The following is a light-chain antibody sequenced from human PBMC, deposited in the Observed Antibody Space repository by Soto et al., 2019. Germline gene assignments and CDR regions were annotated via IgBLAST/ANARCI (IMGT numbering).Light chain of an antibody. J-gene: IGKJ4*01. V-gene: IGKV1-5*03. CDR2: KAS. CDR1: QSISDW. Sequence: DILLTQSPSTLSASVGERVTITCRASQSISDWLAWHQQKPGKAPKVLVYKASTLESGVPSRFSGSGSGTEFTLTISSLQPDDFTTYYCQQYLSYPLTFGGGTKVDIK. CDR3: QQYLSYPLT.